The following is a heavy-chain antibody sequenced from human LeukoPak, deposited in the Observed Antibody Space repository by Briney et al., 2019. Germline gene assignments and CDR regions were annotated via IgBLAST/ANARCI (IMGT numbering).Heavy chain of an antibody. Sequence: EGSLRLSCAASGFIFSSHGMSWVRQAPGKWLEWVLAISGSGGSIYYADSVKGRFTTSRQNSKTTLYPQMNSLRAEDTAVYYCAKGNYYDSSGYYFRTNYFDYWGQGTLVTVPS. CDR1: GFIFSSHG. D-gene: IGHD3-22*01. V-gene: IGHV3-23*01. CDR3: AKGNYYDSSGYYFRTNYFDY. CDR2: ISGSGGSI. J-gene: IGHJ4*02.